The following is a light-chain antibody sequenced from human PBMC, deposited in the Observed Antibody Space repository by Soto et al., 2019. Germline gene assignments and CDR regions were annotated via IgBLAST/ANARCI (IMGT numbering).Light chain of an antibody. Sequence: QTVVTQPPSASGTPGQRVTIPCSGSSSNIGSNTVNWYQQLPGTAPKLLIYSNNQRPSGVPDRFSGSKSGTSASLAISGLQSEDEADYYCAAWDDSLNGNWVFGGGTKVTVL. V-gene: IGLV1-44*01. CDR2: SNN. CDR1: SSNIGSNT. J-gene: IGLJ3*02. CDR3: AAWDDSLNGNWV.